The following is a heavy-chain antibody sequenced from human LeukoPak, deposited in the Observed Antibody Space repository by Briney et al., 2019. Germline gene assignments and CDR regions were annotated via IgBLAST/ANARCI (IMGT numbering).Heavy chain of an antibody. CDR2: ISGNDEGT. D-gene: IGHD3-10*01. V-gene: IGHV3-23*01. CDR1: GFTFSNYA. J-gene: IGHJ4*02. Sequence: PGGSLRLSCAASGFTFSNYAMSWVRQAPGKGLEWVSSISGNDEGTYYADSVKGRFTISRDNSKNTLYLQMNSLRAEDTAVYYCAKRGPIYSASPGNYFDYWGQGTLVTVSS. CDR3: AKRGPIYSASPGNYFDY.